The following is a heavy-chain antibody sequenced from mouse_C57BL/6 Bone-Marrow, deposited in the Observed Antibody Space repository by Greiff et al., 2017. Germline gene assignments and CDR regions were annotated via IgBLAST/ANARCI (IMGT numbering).Heavy chain of an antibody. D-gene: IGHD2-10*01. CDR2: INPGSGGT. V-gene: IGHV1-54*01. Sequence: LQESGAELVRPGTSVKVSCKASGYAFTNYLIEWVKQRPGQGLEWIGVINPGSGGTNYNEKFKGKATLTADKSSSTAYMQLSSLTSEDSAVYYCARESCSYYEAMDYWGKGTSVTVSS. CDR1: GYAFTNYL. CDR3: ARESCSYYEAMDY. J-gene: IGHJ4*01.